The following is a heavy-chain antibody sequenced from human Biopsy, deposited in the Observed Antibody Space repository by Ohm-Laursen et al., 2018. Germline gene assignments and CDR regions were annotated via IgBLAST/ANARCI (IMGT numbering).Heavy chain of an antibody. CDR2: IFYRGST. CDR1: GGSISNNNYY. V-gene: IGHV4-39*01. Sequence: SDTLSLTCTVSGGSISNNNYYWGWIRQPPGKGLEWIGSIFYRGSTHYKPSLKSRVNMSVDTSKNQFCLKLTSVTAADTAVYYCARDYDTSGYYYVSWGQGTLVTVSS. D-gene: IGHD3-22*01. CDR3: ARDYDTSGYYYVS. J-gene: IGHJ5*02.